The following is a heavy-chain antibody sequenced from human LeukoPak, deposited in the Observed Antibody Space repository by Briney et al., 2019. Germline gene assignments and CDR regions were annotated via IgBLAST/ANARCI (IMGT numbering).Heavy chain of an antibody. V-gene: IGHV3-23*01. CDR1: GFTFSNFA. CDR3: ARHRSEVAIAALNY. J-gene: IGHJ4*02. D-gene: IGHD2-15*01. CDR2: ISGSGDTT. Sequence: PGGPLRLSCAASGFTFSNFAMSWVRQAPGKGLEWVSGISGSGDTTYYADSVMGRFTISRDSSKNTLFLQMNSLRAEDAAIYYCARHRSEVAIAALNYWGQGTLVTVSA.